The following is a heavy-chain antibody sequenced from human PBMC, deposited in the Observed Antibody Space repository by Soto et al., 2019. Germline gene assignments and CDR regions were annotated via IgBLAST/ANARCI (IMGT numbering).Heavy chain of an antibody. CDR3: ARSGHIFAGVF. V-gene: IGHV4-59*01. Sequence: PSETLSLTCTVSGASMNDYYGSWILQSPGKGLEHIGYLHYNGFAEYSPSLRSRVSISMDTSKNQFSLKLSSVTAADTAIYYCARSGHIFAGVFWGQGILVTVS. D-gene: IGHD3-16*01. CDR1: GASMNDYY. CDR2: LHYNGFA. J-gene: IGHJ4*02.